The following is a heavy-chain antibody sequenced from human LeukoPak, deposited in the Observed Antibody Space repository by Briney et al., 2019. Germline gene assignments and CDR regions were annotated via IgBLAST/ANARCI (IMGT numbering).Heavy chain of an antibody. CDR1: GFTFSGYS. Sequence: GGSLRLSCAASGFTFSGYSMNWVRQAPGKGLEWVSSISSSSSSIYYAASVKGRFTISRDNAKNSLYLQMNSLRVEDTAVYYCAKEGRSLQTYWGQGTLVTVSS. D-gene: IGHD5-24*01. J-gene: IGHJ4*02. CDR3: AKEGRSLQTY. CDR2: ISSSSSSI. V-gene: IGHV3-21*04.